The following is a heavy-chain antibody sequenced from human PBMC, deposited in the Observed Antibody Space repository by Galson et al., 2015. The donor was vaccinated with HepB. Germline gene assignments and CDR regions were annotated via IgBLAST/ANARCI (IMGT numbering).Heavy chain of an antibody. CDR2: IWYDGSNE. J-gene: IGHJ3*02. CDR1: GFTFSSYV. V-gene: IGHV3-33*08. Sequence: SLRLSCAASGFTFSSYVMSWVRQAPGKGLEWVAAIWYDGSNEYYADSVKGRFTISRDNSKNAVYLQMNSLRAEDTAVYFCARDLPPYSGSSGAFDIWGQGTLVTVSS. CDR3: ARDLPPYSGSSGAFDI. D-gene: IGHD1-26*01.